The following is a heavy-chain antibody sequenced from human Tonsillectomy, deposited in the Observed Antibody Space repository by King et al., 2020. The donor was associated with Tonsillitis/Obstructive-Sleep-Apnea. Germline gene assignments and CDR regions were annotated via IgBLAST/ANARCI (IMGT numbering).Heavy chain of an antibody. V-gene: IGHV4-34*01. CDR1: GGSFSGYY. Sequence: VQLQQWGAGLLKPSETLSLTCAVYGGSFSGYYWSWIRQPPGKGLEWIGEINHSGSTNYNPSLKSRVTISVDTSKNQLSLKLSSETAADTAVYYCARGGGHCSGGSCYSGFDPWGQGTLVTVSS. J-gene: IGHJ5*02. CDR2: INHSGST. CDR3: ARGGGHCSGGSCYSGFDP. D-gene: IGHD2-15*01.